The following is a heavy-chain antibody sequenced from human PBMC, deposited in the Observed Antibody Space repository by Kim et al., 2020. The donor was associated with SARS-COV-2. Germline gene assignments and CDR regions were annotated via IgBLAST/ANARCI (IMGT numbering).Heavy chain of an antibody. CDR3: AKDHESSGWPTFDY. Sequence: YAGSVKGRFTVSRDNAKNTLKLQQESRRAEDTALYYCAKDHESSGWPTFDYWGQGILVTVSS. J-gene: IGHJ4*02. V-gene: IGHV3-23*01. D-gene: IGHD3-22*01.